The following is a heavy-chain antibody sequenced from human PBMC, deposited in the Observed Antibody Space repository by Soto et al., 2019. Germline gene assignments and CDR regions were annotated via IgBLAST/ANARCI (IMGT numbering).Heavy chain of an antibody. Sequence: EVQLVESGGGLVQPGGSLRLSCAASAFNVSTNYMSWVRQAPGKGLEWVSVIYTGGATFYADSVKGRFTISRDHSKNTLYLQMSGLRVEDTAVYYCATTPGSSSWGGMDVWGQGTTVTVSS. CDR3: ATTPGSSSWGGMDV. V-gene: IGHV3-66*01. D-gene: IGHD6-13*01. CDR1: AFNVSTNY. J-gene: IGHJ6*02. CDR2: IYTGGAT.